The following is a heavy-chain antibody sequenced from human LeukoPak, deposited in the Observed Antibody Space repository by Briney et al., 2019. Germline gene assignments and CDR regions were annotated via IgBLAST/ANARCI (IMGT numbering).Heavy chain of an antibody. D-gene: IGHD3-3*01. CDR1: GGTFSSYA. Sequence: SVKVSCKASGGTFSSYAISWVRQAPGQGLEWMGGIIPIFGTANYAQRFQGRVTITADKSTSTAYMELSSLRSEDTAVYYCARDRRGDPDPSYYYMDVWGKGTTVTVSS. CDR2: IIPIFGTA. J-gene: IGHJ6*03. CDR3: ARDRRGDPDPSYYYMDV. V-gene: IGHV1-69*06.